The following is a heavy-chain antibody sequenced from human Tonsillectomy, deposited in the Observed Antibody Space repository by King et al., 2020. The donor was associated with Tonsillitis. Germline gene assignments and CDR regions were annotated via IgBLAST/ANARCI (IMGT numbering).Heavy chain of an antibody. CDR3: ARDHGYHDSSGYSTYYYMDV. Sequence: HVQLVESGGGVVQPGRSLRLSCAASGFAFSDYGLHWVRQAPGKGLEWVAVIWYDGSSEHYADSVQGRFTISTDNSKNTLFLQMNSLRAEDTAVYYCARDHGYHDSSGYSTYYYMDVWGKGTTVTVPS. J-gene: IGHJ6*03. CDR2: IWYDGSSE. D-gene: IGHD3-22*01. CDR1: GFAFSDYG. V-gene: IGHV3-33*01.